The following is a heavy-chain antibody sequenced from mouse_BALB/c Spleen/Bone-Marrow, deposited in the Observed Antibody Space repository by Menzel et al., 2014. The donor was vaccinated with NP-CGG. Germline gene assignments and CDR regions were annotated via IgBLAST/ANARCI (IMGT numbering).Heavy chain of an antibody. Sequence: VHVKQSGPELVKPGASVKMSCKASGYTFTSYVMHWVKQKPGQGLEWIGYINPYNDGTKYNEKFKGKATLTSDKSSNTAYMELSSLTSDDSAVYYCARGDYAMDYWGQGTSVTVSS. J-gene: IGHJ4*01. CDR1: GYTFTSYV. CDR3: ARGDYAMDY. V-gene: IGHV1-14*01. CDR2: INPYNDGT.